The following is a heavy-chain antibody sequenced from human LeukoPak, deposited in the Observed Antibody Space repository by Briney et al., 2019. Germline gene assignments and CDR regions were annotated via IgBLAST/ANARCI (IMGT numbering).Heavy chain of an antibody. CDR3: VRSGPAASNSYYYMDV. CDR2: IIPIFGTA. CDR1: GGTFTSYA. V-gene: IGHV1-69*05. J-gene: IGHJ6*03. D-gene: IGHD6-13*01. Sequence: VASVKVSCKASGGTFTSYAISWVRQAPGQGLEWMGGIIPIFGTANYAQKFQGKVTITTDESMSTAYMELSSLRSEDTAVYYCVRSGPAASNSYYYMDVWGKGTTVTVSS.